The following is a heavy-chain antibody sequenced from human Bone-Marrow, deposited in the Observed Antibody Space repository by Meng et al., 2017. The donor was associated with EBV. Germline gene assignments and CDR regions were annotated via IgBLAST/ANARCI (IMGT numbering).Heavy chain of an antibody. D-gene: IGHD1-1*01. Sequence: GHLKGPAPGLVKPQGTLLFTGAVSGVSISSSNWWSWVRQPPGKGLEWIGEIYHSGSTNYNPSLKSRVTISVDKSKNQFSLKLSSVTAADTAVYYCLLQVQDDDYWGQGTLVTVSS. CDR3: LLQVQDDDY. V-gene: IGHV4-4*03. CDR1: GVSISSSNW. CDR2: IYHSGST. J-gene: IGHJ4*02.